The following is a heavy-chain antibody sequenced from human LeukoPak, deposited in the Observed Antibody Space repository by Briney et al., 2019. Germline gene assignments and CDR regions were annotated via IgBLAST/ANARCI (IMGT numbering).Heavy chain of an antibody. D-gene: IGHD6-6*01. CDR2: ISYDGSNK. V-gene: IGHV3-30-3*01. J-gene: IGHJ4*02. CDR3: ARDLGIAARPED. Sequence: GRSLRLSCAASGFTFSSYAMHWVRQAPGKGLEWVAVISYDGSNKYYADSVKGRFTISRDNSKNTLYLQMNSLRAEDTAVYYCARDLGIAARPEDWGQGTLVTVSS. CDR1: GFTFSSYA.